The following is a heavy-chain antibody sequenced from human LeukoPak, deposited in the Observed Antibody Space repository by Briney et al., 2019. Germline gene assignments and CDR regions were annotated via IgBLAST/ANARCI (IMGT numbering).Heavy chain of an antibody. CDR2: IYPGDSDT. Sequence: GESLKISCKASGYSFNNYWIGWVRQMPGKGLEWMGIIYPGDSDTTYSPSFQGQVTISADKSISTAYLQWSSLKASDSAMYYCARRDVRHTIVEFFDHWGQGTLVTVSS. D-gene: IGHD2-15*01. CDR3: ARRDVRHTIVEFFDH. J-gene: IGHJ4*02. V-gene: IGHV5-51*01. CDR1: GYSFNNYW.